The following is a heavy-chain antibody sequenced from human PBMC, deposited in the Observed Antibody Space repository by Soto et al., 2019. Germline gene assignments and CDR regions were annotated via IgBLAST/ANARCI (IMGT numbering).Heavy chain of an antibody. Sequence: KSSETLSLTCTVSGGSISSSSYYWGWIRQPPGKGLEWIGSIYYSGSTYYNPSLKSRVTISVDTSKNQFSLKLSSVTAADTAVYYCERRKGIAVAGKTANWFDAWGQGTMVTVSS. D-gene: IGHD6-19*01. CDR3: ERRKGIAVAGKTANWFDA. V-gene: IGHV4-39*01. J-gene: IGHJ5*02. CDR2: IYYSGST. CDR1: GGSISSSSYY.